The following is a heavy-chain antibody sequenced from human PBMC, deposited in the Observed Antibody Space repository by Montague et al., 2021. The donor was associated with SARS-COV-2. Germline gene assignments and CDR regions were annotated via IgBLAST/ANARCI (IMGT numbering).Heavy chain of an antibody. CDR2: ISGSGFGGPYI. CDR3: AGESVSRFGVFIFGMDV. Sequence: SLRLSCAASGFNFTNYNINWVRQPPGTGLEWVSSISGSGFGGPYIYYSDPVKGRFTISRDNAKNSVYLQVNSLRAEDTALYYCAGESVSRFGVFIFGMDVWGRGTTVTVSS. D-gene: IGHD3-3*01. CDR1: GFNFTNYN. J-gene: IGHJ6*01. V-gene: IGHV3-21*01.